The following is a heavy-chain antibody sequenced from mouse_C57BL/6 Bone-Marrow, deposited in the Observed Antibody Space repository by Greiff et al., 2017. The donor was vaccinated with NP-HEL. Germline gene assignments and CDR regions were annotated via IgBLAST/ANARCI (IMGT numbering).Heavy chain of an antibody. V-gene: IGHV1-82*01. J-gene: IGHJ4*01. CDR1: GYAFSSSW. Sequence: QVQLQQSGPELVKPGASVKISCKASGYAFSSSWMNWVKQRPGKGLEWIGRIYPGDGDTNYNGKFKGKATLTADKSSSTAYMQLSSLTSEDSAVYCCARSRYSNYDAMDYWGQGTSVTVSS. CDR3: ARSRYSNYDAMDY. D-gene: IGHD2-5*01. CDR2: IYPGDGDT.